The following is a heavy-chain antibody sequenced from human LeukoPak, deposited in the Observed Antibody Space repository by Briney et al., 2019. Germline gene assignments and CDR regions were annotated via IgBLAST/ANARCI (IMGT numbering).Heavy chain of an antibody. V-gene: IGHV1-2*02. CDR3: AREALGDWFDP. D-gene: IGHD3-16*01. J-gene: IGHJ5*02. CDR1: GCTFTGYY. CDR2: INPNSGGT. Sequence: ASVKVSCKASGCTFTGYYMHWVRQAPGQGLEWMGWINPNSGGTNYAQRFQGRVTMTRDTSISTAYMELSRLRSDDTAVYYCAREALGDWFDPWGQGTLVTVSS.